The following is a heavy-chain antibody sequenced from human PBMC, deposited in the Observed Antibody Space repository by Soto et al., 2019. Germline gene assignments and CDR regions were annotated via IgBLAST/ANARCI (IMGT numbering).Heavy chain of an antibody. D-gene: IGHD4-17*01. J-gene: IGHJ4*02. V-gene: IGHV3-23*01. CDR2: ISGSGGST. Sequence: PGGSLRLSCAASGFTFSSYAMSWVRQAPGKGPEWVSAISGSGGSTYYADSVKGRFTISRDNSKNTLYLQMNSLRAEDTAVYYCAKVWLRYGDFDYWGQGTLVTVSS. CDR1: GFTFSSYA. CDR3: AKVWLRYGDFDY.